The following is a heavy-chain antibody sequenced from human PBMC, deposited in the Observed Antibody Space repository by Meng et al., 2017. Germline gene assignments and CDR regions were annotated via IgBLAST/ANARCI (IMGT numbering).Heavy chain of an antibody. D-gene: IGHD7-27*01. V-gene: IGHV2-5*02. CDR1: WFSLSTGGVG. J-gene: IGHJ4*02. CDR2: IYWDDDT. Sequence: QITLKESGPTLVKPTQTLTLTCTFYWFSLSTGGVGVGWIRQPPGKALEWLALIYWDDDTRYSPSLKSRLSITKDTSKNQVFLTMTNMDPVDTATYYCAHRSSAWAFDSWGQGTLVTVSS. CDR3: AHRSSAWAFDS.